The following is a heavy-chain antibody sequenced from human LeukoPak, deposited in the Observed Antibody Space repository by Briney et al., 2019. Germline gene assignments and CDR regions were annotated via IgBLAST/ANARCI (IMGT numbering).Heavy chain of an antibody. CDR1: GYTFTGYY. D-gene: IGHD2-21*02. V-gene: IGHV1-2*02. Sequence: ASVKVSCKASGYTFTGYYIHWVRRAPGQGLEWMGWINPKNGGTRFAQKFQGRVTMTRDTSISTAYMELSSLRSDDTAVYYCATKKTPLYCGGDCYSGLGWFDPWGQGTLITVSS. CDR3: ATKKTPLYCGGDCYSGLGWFDP. J-gene: IGHJ5*02. CDR2: INPKNGGT.